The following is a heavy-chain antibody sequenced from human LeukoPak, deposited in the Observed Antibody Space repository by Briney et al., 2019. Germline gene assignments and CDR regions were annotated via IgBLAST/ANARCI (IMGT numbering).Heavy chain of an antibody. J-gene: IGHJ4*02. V-gene: IGHV3-NL1*01. CDR3: AKGGEMRTFFFDS. D-gene: IGHD3-16*01. CDR1: GFTFTNYA. Sequence: GGSLRLSCAASGFTFTNYAMHWVRQAPGKGLEWVSIIYYDGDTSYADSVKGRFSTSRDISKNTLYLQMSSLRADDTAMYYCAKGGEMRTFFFDSWGQGSLVTVSS. CDR2: IYYDGDT.